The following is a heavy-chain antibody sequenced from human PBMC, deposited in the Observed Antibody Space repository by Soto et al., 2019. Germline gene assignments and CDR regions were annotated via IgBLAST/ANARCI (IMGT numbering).Heavy chain of an antibody. Sequence: QVQLQESGPGLVKPSETLSLTCTVSGGYINSHYWTWIRQPPGKGLEWIGYIYYSGSTNYSPSLKSRVTILTDKSKSHFSLRLTSLTAADTAVYYCARSTWGYAFDIWGQGAVVTVSS. J-gene: IGHJ3*02. CDR1: GGYINSHY. CDR3: ARSTWGYAFDI. D-gene: IGHD3-16*01. V-gene: IGHV4-59*08. CDR2: IYYSGST.